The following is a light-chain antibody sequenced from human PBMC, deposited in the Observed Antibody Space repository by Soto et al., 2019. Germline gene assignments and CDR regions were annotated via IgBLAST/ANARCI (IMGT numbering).Light chain of an antibody. CDR1: SSDVGGYNY. V-gene: IGLV2-11*01. CDR2: DVT. J-gene: IGLJ2*01. Sequence: QSVLTQPRSVSGSPGQSVTISCTGTSSDVGGYNYVSWYQQHPGRAPKFMIYDVTKRPSGFPDRFSGSKSGNTASLTISGLQVEDEAEYYCSSYTRSTTLNVLFGGGTKLTVL. CDR3: SSYTRSTTLNVL.